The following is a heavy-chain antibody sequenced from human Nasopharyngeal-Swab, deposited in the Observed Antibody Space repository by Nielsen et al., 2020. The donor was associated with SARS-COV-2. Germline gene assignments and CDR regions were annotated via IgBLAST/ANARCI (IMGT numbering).Heavy chain of an antibody. D-gene: IGHD2-2*01. CDR2: ISGSGGST. V-gene: IGHV3-23*01. CDR3: AKGSYCSSTSCKDFFDY. J-gene: IGHJ4*02. Sequence: VRQAPGKGLEWVSGISGSGGSTSYADSVKGRFTISRDNSKNTLYVQMNSLRAEDTAVYYCAKGSYCSSTSCKDFFDYWGQGTLVTVSS.